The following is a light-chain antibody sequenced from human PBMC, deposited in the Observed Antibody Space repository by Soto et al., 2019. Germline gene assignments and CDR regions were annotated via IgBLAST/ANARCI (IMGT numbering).Light chain of an antibody. V-gene: IGLV2-11*01. CDR1: SSDVGGYNY. CDR2: HVS. CDR3: WSYAGSYTPYV. J-gene: IGLJ1*01. Sequence: QSALTQPRSVSGSPGQSVTISCTGTSSDVGGYNYVSWYQQHADKAPKLMIYHVSKRPSGVPDRFSGSKSGNTASLTISGLQGEDEGDYYCWSYAGSYTPYVFGTGTKLTVL.